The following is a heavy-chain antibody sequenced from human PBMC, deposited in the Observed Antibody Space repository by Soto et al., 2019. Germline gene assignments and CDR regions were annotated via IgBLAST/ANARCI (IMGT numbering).Heavy chain of an antibody. D-gene: IGHD5-12*01. CDR1: GYTFTGYY. V-gene: IGHV1-2*04. J-gene: IGHJ6*02. CDR2: INPNSGGT. CDR3: ARAPSLYSGYDLYYYYYGMDV. Sequence: GASVKVSCKASGYTFTGYYMHWVRQAPGQGLEWMGWINPNSGGTNYAQKFQGWVTMTRDTSISTAYMELSRLRSDDTAVYYCARAPSLYSGYDLYYYYYGMDVWGQGTTVTVSS.